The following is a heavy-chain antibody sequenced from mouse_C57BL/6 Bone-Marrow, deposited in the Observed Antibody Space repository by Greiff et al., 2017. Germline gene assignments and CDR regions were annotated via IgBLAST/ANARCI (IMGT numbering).Heavy chain of an antibody. CDR3: ARDHYGSSLGYWYIDV. D-gene: IGHD1-1*01. J-gene: IGHJ1*03. Sequence: EVKLVESGGGLVKPGGSLKLSCAASGFTFSSYAMSWVRQTPEKRLEWVATISDGGSYTYYPDNVKGRFTISRDNAKNNLYLQMSHLKSEDTAMYYCARDHYGSSLGYWYIDVWGTGTTVTVSS. CDR1: GFTFSSYA. V-gene: IGHV5-4*01. CDR2: ISDGGSYT.